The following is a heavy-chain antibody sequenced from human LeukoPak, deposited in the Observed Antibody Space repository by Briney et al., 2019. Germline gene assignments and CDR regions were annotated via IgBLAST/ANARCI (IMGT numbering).Heavy chain of an antibody. Sequence: GASVKVSCKASGYTFTTYYIHWVRQAPGQGLEWMGMINPSDGATTYAQKFQGRGTMTRDMSTTTVYMDVRTLRSEDTAVYYCAREVRGPEYYYYGMDVWGQGTTVTVSS. J-gene: IGHJ6*02. CDR3: AREVRGPEYYYYGMDV. V-gene: IGHV1-46*01. CDR1: GYTFTTYY. CDR2: INPSDGAT. D-gene: IGHD3-16*01.